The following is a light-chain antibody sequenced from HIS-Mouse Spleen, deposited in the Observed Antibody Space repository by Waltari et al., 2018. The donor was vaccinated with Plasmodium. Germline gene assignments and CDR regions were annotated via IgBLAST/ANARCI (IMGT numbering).Light chain of an antibody. J-gene: IGLJ2*01. CDR1: SSAVGGYNS. Sequence: QSALTQPPSASGSPGQSLPISCTGTSSAVGGYNSVSWYQQHPGKAPKLMIYEVSNRPSGVPDRFSGSKSGNTASLTVSGLQAEDEADYYCSSYAGSNNLVFGGGTKLTVL. CDR2: EVS. V-gene: IGLV2-8*01. CDR3: SSYAGSNNLV.